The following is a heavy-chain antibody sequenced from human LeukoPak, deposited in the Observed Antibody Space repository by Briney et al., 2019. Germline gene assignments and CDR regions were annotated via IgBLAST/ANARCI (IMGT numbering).Heavy chain of an antibody. CDR2: IKQGGSEK. CDR1: GFTFSSYA. V-gene: IGHV3-7*01. D-gene: IGHD6-19*01. CDR3: ASSGWRYDAFDI. J-gene: IGHJ3*02. Sequence: GGSLRLSCAASGFTFSSYAMSWVRQAPGKGLEWVANIKQGGSEKYYVDSVKGRFTISRDNAKNSLYLQMNSLRAEDTAVYYCASSGWRYDAFDIWGQGTMVTVSS.